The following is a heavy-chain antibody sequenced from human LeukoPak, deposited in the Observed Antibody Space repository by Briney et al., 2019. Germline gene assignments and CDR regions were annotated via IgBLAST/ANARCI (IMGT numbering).Heavy chain of an antibody. CDR2: IKLDGSEK. Sequence: GGSLRLSCVASGFTFGKYWMSWVRQAPGKGLEWVANIKLDGSEKNYVDSVKGRFTISRDNTKNSLYLQMNSLRAEDRAVFYCARDQYDTWSRRGNFDSWGQGTLVIVSS. J-gene: IGHJ4*02. V-gene: IGHV3-7*03. CDR3: ARDQYDTWSRRGNFDS. CDR1: GFTFGKYW. D-gene: IGHD3-3*01.